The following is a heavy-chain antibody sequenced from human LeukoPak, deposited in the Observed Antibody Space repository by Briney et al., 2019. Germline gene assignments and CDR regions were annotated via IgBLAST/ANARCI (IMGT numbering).Heavy chain of an antibody. J-gene: IGHJ4*02. D-gene: IGHD3-22*01. CDR2: IYYSGST. CDR1: GGSIGSYY. CDR3: ARHRYYYDSSGYPFPYYFDY. Sequence: PSETLSLTCTVSGGSIGSYYWSWIRQAPGKGLEWIGYIYYSGSTNYNPSLKSRVTISVDTSKNQFSLKLSSVTAADTAVYYCARHRYYYDSSGYPFPYYFDYWGQGTLVTVSS. V-gene: IGHV4-59*08.